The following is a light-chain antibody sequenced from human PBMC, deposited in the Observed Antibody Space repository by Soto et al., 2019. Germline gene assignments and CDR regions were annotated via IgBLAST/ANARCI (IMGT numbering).Light chain of an antibody. CDR3: QLYDNLLLT. CDR1: QDISNH. CDR2: VAS. Sequence: DIQMTQSPSSLSASVGDRVTITCQASQDISNHLNWYQQKPGKAPKLLIYVASNLDTGVPSRFSGSGSGTKFTFTISSLQPEDVATYYCQLYDNLLLTFAGGTKVEIK. J-gene: IGKJ4*01. V-gene: IGKV1-33*01.